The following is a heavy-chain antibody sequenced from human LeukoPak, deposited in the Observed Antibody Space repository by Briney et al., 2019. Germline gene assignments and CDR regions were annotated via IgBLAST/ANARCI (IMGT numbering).Heavy chain of an antibody. D-gene: IGHD3-3*01. CDR1: GFTFSSYS. CDR2: ISSSSSTI. V-gene: IGHV3-48*01. Sequence: PGGSLRLSCAASGFTFSSYSMNWVRQAPGKGLEWVSYISSSSSTIYYADSVKGRFTISRDNAKNSLYLQMNSLRAEDTAVYYCARAPPYYDFWSGYGAFDIWGQGTMVTVSS. J-gene: IGHJ3*02. CDR3: ARAPPYYDFWSGYGAFDI.